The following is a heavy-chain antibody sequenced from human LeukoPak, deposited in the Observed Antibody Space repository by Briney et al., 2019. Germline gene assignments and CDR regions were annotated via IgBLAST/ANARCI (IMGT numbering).Heavy chain of an antibody. J-gene: IGHJ4*02. CDR3: AGGYYYGSGSYYREGYYFDY. CDR2: IYYSGST. D-gene: IGHD3-10*01. CDR1: GGSISSYY. Sequence: SETLSLTCTVSGGSISSYYWSWIRQPPGKGLEWIGYIYYSGSTFYNPSLKSRVTISVDTSKNQFSLKLSSVTAADTAVYYCAGGYYYGSGSYYREGYYFDYWGQGTLVTVSS. V-gene: IGHV4-59*06.